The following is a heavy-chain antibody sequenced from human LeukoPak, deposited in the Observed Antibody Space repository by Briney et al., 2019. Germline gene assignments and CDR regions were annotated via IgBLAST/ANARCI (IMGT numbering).Heavy chain of an antibody. CDR2: ISSSSSTI. Sequence: GGSLRLSCAASGLTFSSHWMHWVRQAPGKGLEWVSYISSSSSTIYYADSVKGRFTISRDNAKNSLYLQMNSLRAEDTAVYYCARVSGGYCSSTSCYTDYWGQGTLVTVSS. V-gene: IGHV3-48*01. D-gene: IGHD2-2*02. CDR1: GLTFSSHW. J-gene: IGHJ4*02. CDR3: ARVSGGYCSSTSCYTDY.